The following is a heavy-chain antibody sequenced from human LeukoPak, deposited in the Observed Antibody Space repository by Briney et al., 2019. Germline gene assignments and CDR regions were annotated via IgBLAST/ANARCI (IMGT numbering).Heavy chain of an antibody. D-gene: IGHD3-16*01. V-gene: IGHV3-23*01. CDR3: ARDPLGTRGSFAFDI. J-gene: IGHJ3*02. CDR1: GFTFSSYA. Sequence: PGGSLRLSCAASGFTFSSYAMSWVRQAPGKGLEWVSTIDPSGGNTYYADSVKGRFTISRDNSKNTVYLQMNSLRAEDTAVYYCARDPLGTRGSFAFDIWGQGTMVTVSS. CDR2: IDPSGGNT.